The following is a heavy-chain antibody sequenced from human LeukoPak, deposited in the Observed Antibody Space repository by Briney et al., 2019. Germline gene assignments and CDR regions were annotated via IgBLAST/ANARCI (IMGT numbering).Heavy chain of an antibody. J-gene: IGHJ3*02. CDR2: IKSDWSTT. Sequence: GGPLRLSCAASGFTFSSYWMHWVRQAPGKGLVWVSRIKSDWSTTSYADSVRGRFTISRDNAKNTLYLQMNSLRAEDTAVYYCARGGSPPEALGDAFDIWGQGTMVTVSS. CDR3: ARGGSPPEALGDAFDI. V-gene: IGHV3-74*01. D-gene: IGHD1-26*01. CDR1: GFTFSSYW.